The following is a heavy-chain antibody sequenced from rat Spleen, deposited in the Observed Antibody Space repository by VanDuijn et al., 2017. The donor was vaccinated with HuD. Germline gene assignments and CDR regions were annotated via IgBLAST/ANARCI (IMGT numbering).Heavy chain of an antibody. CDR1: GFSFSMYG. CDR2: IGTGGGNT. CDR3: ATDGYYDGIYYSVYIMDA. D-gene: IGHD1-12*02. V-gene: IGHV5S13*01. Sequence: EVQVVDHGGGLVQPGRSLKVSCAPSGFSFSMYGMAWVRQAPTKGLEWVASIGTGGGNTYYRDSVKGRFTISRDNAKNTLYLQMDSLRSEDTATYYCATDGYYDGIYYSVYIMDAWAQGASVTVSS. J-gene: IGHJ4*01.